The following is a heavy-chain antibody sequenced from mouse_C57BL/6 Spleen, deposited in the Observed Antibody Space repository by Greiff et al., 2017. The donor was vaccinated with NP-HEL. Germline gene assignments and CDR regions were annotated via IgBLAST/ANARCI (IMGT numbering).Heavy chain of an antibody. CDR2: IDPNSGGT. D-gene: IGHD1-1*01. CDR1: GYTFTSYW. V-gene: IGHV1-72*01. Sequence: VQLQQPGAELVKPGASVKLSCKASGYTFTSYWMHWVKQRPGRGLEWIGRIDPNSGGTKYNEKFKSKATLTVDKPSSTAYMQLSSLTSEDSAVYYCARGGFTTVVAGDAMDYWGQGTSVTVSS. J-gene: IGHJ4*01. CDR3: ARGGFTTVVAGDAMDY.